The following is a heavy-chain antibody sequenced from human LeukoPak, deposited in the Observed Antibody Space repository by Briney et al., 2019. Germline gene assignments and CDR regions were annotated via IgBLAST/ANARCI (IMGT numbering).Heavy chain of an antibody. J-gene: IGHJ3*02. CDR2: FDPEDGET. V-gene: IGHV1-24*01. CDR1: GYTLTELS. D-gene: IGHD1-7*01. CDR3: ATDLELGEGAFDI. Sequence: ASVKVSCKVSGYTLTELSMHWVRQAPGKGPEWMGGFDPEDGETIYAQKFQGRVTMTEDTSTDTAYMELSSLRSEDTAVYYCATDLELGEGAFDIWGQGTMVTVSS.